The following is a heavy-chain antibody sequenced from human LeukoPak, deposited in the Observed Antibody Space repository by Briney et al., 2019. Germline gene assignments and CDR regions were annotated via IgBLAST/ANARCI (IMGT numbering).Heavy chain of an antibody. J-gene: IGHJ4*02. D-gene: IGHD3-22*01. CDR3: AKDMGERITMIVVVTYFDY. CDR2: IRYDGSNK. CDR1: GFTFSSYG. Sequence: PGGSLRLSCAASGFTFSSYGMHWVRQAPGKGLEWVAFIRYDGSNKYYADSVKGRFTISRDNSKNTPYLQMNSLRAEDTAVYYCAKDMGERITMIVVVTYFDYWGQGTLVTVSS. V-gene: IGHV3-30*02.